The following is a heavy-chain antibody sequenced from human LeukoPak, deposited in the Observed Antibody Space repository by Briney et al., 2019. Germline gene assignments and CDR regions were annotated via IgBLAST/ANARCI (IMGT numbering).Heavy chain of an antibody. CDR1: GYTFTSYD. Sequence: ASVKVSCKASGYTFTSYDINWVRQATGQGLEWMGWMNPNSGNTGYAQKFQGRVTMTRNTSISTAYMELSSLRSEDTAVYYCARGSLYYDFWSGYYTPNMDVWGKGTTVTVSS. CDR2: MNPNSGNT. CDR3: ARGSLYYDFWSGYYTPNMDV. V-gene: IGHV1-8*01. D-gene: IGHD3-3*01. J-gene: IGHJ6*03.